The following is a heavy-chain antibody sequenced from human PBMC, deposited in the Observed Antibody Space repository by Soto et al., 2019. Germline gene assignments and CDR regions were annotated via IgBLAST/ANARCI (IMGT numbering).Heavy chain of an antibody. CDR3: VRDGTKTLRDWFDP. CDR1: GASISGYY. J-gene: IGHJ5*02. V-gene: IGHV4-4*07. D-gene: IGHD1-1*01. CDR2: IYATGTT. Sequence: SETLSLTCTVSGASISGYYWSWIRKSAGKGLEWIGRIYATGTTDYNPSLKSRVMMSVDTSKKQFFLKLRSVTAADTAVYYCVRDGTKTLRDWFDPWGQGISVTVSS.